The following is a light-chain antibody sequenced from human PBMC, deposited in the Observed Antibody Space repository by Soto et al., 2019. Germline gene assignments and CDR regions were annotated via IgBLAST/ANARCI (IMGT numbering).Light chain of an antibody. J-gene: IGLJ1*01. V-gene: IGLV2-14*01. CDR3: SSYTSTKPLV. Sequence: QSALTQPASVSGSPGQSITISCTGTSSDVGGYKYVSWYQQHPGKAPKLMIFEVSNWPSGVSSRFSGSKSGNTASLIISGLQTEDEADYFCSSYTSTKPLVFGTGTKLTVL. CDR1: SSDVGGYKY. CDR2: EVS.